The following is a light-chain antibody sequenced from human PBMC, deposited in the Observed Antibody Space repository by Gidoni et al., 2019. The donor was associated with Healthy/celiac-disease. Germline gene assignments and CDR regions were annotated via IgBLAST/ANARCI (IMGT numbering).Light chain of an antibody. CDR3: QAWDSSVVV. CDR2: QDS. CDR1: KLGDKY. J-gene: IGLJ2*01. V-gene: IGLV3-1*01. Sequence: SSELTQPPSVSVSPGQTASITCPGDKLGDKYVCWYQQKPGQSPVLVIYQDSKRPSEIRERFSSSNSGNTATMTVSGTQAMDESDYYCQAWDSSVVVFGGGTKLTVL.